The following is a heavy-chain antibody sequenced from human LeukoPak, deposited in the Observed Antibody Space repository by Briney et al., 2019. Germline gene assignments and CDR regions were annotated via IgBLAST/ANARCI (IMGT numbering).Heavy chain of an antibody. CDR2: ISNNGGYT. D-gene: IGHD2-15*01. CDR3: AKQLGYCSDGSCYFPY. J-gene: IGHJ4*02. CDR1: GFTFSSSA. Sequence: GGSLRLSCAASGFTFSSSAMSWVRQAPGKGLEWVSAISNNGGYTYYADSVQGRFTISRDNSKSTLCLQMSSLRAEDTVVYYCAKQLGYCSDGSCYFPYWGQGTLVTVSS. V-gene: IGHV3-23*01.